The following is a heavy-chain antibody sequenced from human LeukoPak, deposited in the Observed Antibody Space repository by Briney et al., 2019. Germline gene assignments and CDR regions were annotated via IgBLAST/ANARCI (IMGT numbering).Heavy chain of an antibody. Sequence: SETLSLTCTVSGGSISSSSYYWSWIPQPPGKGLEWVGYIYYSGSTNYNPSLKSRVTISVDTSKNQFSLKLTSVTAADTAVYYCARGERGYCSGGSCYDPFYFDYWGQGTLVTVSS. CDR3: ARGERGYCSGGSCYDPFYFDY. CDR1: GGSISSSSYY. V-gene: IGHV4-61*01. CDR2: IYYSGST. J-gene: IGHJ4*02. D-gene: IGHD2-15*01.